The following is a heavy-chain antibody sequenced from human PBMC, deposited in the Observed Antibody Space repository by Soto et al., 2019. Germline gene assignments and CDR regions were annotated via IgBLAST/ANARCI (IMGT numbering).Heavy chain of an antibody. CDR1: GFTFSSYG. V-gene: IGHV3-30*18. Sequence: GGSLRLSCAASGFTFSSYGMHWVRQAPGKGLEWVAVISYDGSNKYYADSVKGRFTISRDNSKNTLYLQMNSLRAEDTAVYYCAKEQTGYYSLFNYYGMDVWGQGTTVTVSS. D-gene: IGHD3-9*01. CDR2: ISYDGSNK. CDR3: AKEQTGYYSLFNYYGMDV. J-gene: IGHJ6*02.